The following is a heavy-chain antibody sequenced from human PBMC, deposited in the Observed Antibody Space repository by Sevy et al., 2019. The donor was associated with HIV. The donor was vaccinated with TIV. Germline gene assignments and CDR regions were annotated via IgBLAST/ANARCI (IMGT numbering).Heavy chain of an antibody. D-gene: IGHD6-13*01. Sequence: SETLSLTCTVSGGSINSGGYYWSWIRQHPGKGLEWIGHTYNSERNDYNPSLKSRISISVDTSKNQSSLKVRSLTAADTAVYYCARGAASGTLYYWGQGTLVTVSS. CDR1: GGSINSGGYY. J-gene: IGHJ4*02. CDR2: TYNSERN. V-gene: IGHV4-31*03. CDR3: ARGAASGTLYY.